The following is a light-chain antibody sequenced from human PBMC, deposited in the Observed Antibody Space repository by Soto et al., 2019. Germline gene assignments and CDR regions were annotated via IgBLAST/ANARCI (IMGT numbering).Light chain of an antibody. Sequence: QSALTQPASVSGSPGQSITISCTGTSSDVGGYNYVSWYQHHPGRAPKLMIYDVSNRPSGVSNRFSGSKSGNTASLTISGLQAEDEADYYCGSYTSSNTLVFGGGTKLTVL. CDR2: DVS. CDR3: GSYTSSNTLV. CDR1: SSDVGGYNY. J-gene: IGLJ2*01. V-gene: IGLV2-14*03.